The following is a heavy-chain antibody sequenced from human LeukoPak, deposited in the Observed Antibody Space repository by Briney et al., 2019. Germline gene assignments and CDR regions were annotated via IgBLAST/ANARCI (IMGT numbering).Heavy chain of an antibody. J-gene: IGHJ4*02. D-gene: IGHD6-13*01. CDR3: VKDRTYSSSWYEEKNFDY. V-gene: IGHV3-43*01. CDR2: ISWDDDNT. CDR1: GFNFDDYN. Sequence: GGSLRLSCVASGFNFDDYNMHWVRQAPGKGLEWVSLISWDDDNTYYADSVKGRFTISRDNSKNSLYLQMNSLRTEDTALYYCVKDRTYSSSWYEEKNFDYWGQGTLVTVYS.